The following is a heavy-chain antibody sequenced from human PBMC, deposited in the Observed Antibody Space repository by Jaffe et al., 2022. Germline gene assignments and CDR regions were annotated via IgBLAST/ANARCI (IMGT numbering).Heavy chain of an antibody. D-gene: IGHD2-21*01. J-gene: IGHJ4*02. CDR3: AREVTYGDGGFDY. V-gene: IGHV4-61*02. CDR1: GGSISSGSYY. Sequence: QVQLQESGPGLVKPSQTLSLTCTVSGGSISSGSYYWSWIRQPAGKGLEWIGRIYTSGSTNYNPSLKSRVTISVDTSKNQFSLKLSSVTAADTAVYYCAREVTYGDGGFDYWGQGTLVTVSS. CDR2: IYTSGST.